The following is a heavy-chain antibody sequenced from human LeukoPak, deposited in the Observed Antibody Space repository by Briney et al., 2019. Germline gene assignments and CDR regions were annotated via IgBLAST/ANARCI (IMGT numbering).Heavy chain of an antibody. CDR1: GFTFSSYA. CDR3: ATRVFGGYGMDV. CDR2: ISNNGGYT. Sequence: GGSLRLSCAASGFTFSSYAMHWVRQAPGKGLEWVSAISNNGGYTYYADSVQGRFTISRDNSKSTLCLQMNSLRAEDTAVYYCATRVFGGYGMDVWGQGTTVTVSS. D-gene: IGHD4-23*01. J-gene: IGHJ6*02. V-gene: IGHV3-23*01.